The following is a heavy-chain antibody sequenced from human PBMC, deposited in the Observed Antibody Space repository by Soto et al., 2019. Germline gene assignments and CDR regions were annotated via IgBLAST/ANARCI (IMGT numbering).Heavy chain of an antibody. CDR3: AKLYWNPRYFDY. CDR1: GFTFSSVA. J-gene: IGHJ4*02. D-gene: IGHD1-1*01. CDR2: TTDSGGST. V-gene: IGHV3-23*01. Sequence: PGGSLRLSCAASGFTFSSVAMSWVRRAPGKGLEWLSSTTDSGGSTDYADSVKGRFTTSKDNSRNTLYLQMNSLRADDTAVYYCAKLYWNPRYFDYWGQGTRVTVSS.